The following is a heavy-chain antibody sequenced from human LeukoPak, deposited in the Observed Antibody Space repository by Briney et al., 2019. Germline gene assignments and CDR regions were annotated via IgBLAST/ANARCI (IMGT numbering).Heavy chain of an antibody. CDR3: ARPRITGTSPYYCDS. V-gene: IGHV5-51*01. CDR1: GYSFTSYW. J-gene: IGHJ4*02. D-gene: IGHD1-7*01. Sequence: GESLKISCKCSGYSFTSYWIGWVGQMPGKCLEWMGIIYPGDSDTRYSPSFQGQVTISADKSISTAYLQWSSLKASDTAMYYCARPRITGTSPYYCDSWGQGTLVAVSS. CDR2: IYPGDSDT.